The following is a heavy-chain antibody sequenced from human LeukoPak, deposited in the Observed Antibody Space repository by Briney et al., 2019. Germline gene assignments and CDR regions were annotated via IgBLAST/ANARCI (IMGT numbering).Heavy chain of an antibody. V-gene: IGHV4-39*07. D-gene: IGHD3-22*01. J-gene: IGHJ4*02. Sequence: SETLSLTCTVSGGSISSSSYYWGWIRQPPGKGLEWIGSIYYSGSTYYNPSLKSRVTISVDTSKNQFSLKLSSVTAADTAVYYCARDKSNDSSGYEYYFDYWGQGTLVTVSS. CDR3: ARDKSNDSSGYEYYFDY. CDR1: GGSISSSSYY. CDR2: IYYSGST.